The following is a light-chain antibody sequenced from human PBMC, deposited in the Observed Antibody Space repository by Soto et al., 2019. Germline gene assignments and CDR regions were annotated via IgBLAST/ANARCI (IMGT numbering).Light chain of an antibody. J-gene: IGKJ1*01. V-gene: IGKV3-20*01. CDR3: QQYGSSGT. CDR2: DAS. Sequence: EIVLTQSPCTLSLSPGERATLSCRASQSVSSSYLAWYQQKPGQAPRLLIYDASNRAAGIPARFSGSGSGTDFTLTISSLEPEDFAVYYCQQYGSSGTFGQGTKVDIK. CDR1: QSVSSSY.